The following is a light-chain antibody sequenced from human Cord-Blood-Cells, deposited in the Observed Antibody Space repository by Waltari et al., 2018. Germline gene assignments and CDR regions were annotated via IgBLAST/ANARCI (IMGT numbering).Light chain of an antibody. CDR2: DAS. Sequence: AIQLTQSPSSLSASVGDRVTITCRASQGISSALAWYQQKPGKAPKLLIYDASSLESWVPSRFSGSGSGTDFTLTISSLQPEDFATYYCQQYNSNPYTFGQGTKLEIK. J-gene: IGKJ2*01. CDR1: QGISSA. CDR3: QQYNSNPYT. V-gene: IGKV1-13*02.